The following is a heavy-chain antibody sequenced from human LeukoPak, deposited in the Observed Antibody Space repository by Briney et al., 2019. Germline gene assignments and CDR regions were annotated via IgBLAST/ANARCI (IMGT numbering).Heavy chain of an antibody. CDR1: GFTVSDYY. D-gene: IGHD6-6*01. CDR3: ARDHSSYSSSSVYYGMDV. CDR2: ISSSGSTI. V-gene: IGHV3-11*01. J-gene: IGHJ6*02. Sequence: GGSLRLSCAASGFTVSDYYMSWIRQAPGKGLEWVSYISSSGSTIYYAYSVKGRFTIPRDNAKNSLYLQMNSLRAEDTAVYYCARDHSSYSSSSVYYGMDVWGQGTTVTVSS.